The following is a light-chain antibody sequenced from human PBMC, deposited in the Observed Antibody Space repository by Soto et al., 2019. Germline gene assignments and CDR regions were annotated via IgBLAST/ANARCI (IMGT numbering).Light chain of an antibody. J-gene: IGKJ1*01. CDR1: QSINSN. CDR2: GAS. CDR3: QQYSNWPRT. Sequence: EIVMTQSPATLSVSPGERATLSCRASQSINSNLAWYQQKPGQAPRLLIYGASTRATGIPARFSGSGSGTEFTLTISSLQSEDFAVYYCQQYSNWPRTFGQGTKVE. V-gene: IGKV3-15*01.